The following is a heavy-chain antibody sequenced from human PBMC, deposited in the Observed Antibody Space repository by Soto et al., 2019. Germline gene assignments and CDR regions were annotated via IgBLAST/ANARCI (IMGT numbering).Heavy chain of an antibody. V-gene: IGHV3-33*01. CDR1: GFTFSSYG. Sequence: WGSLRLSCAASGFTFSSYGIRWVRQAPCKGLEWVAVIRYDGSNKYYADSVKGRFTISRDNSKNTLYLQMNSLRAEDTAVYYCARDTVDYWGQGTLVTVSS. CDR3: ARDTVDY. J-gene: IGHJ4*02. CDR2: IRYDGSNK. D-gene: IGHD2-8*02.